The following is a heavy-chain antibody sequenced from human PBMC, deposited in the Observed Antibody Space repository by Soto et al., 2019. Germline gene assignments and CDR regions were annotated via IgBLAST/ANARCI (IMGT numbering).Heavy chain of an antibody. J-gene: IGHJ5*02. D-gene: IGHD3-22*01. Sequence: PSETLSLTCTVSGGSISSGGYYWSWIRQHPGKGLEWIGYIYYSGSTYYNPSLKSRVTISVDTSKNQFSLKLSSVTAADTAVYYCARARGYYDSSGYRNNWSDPWGQGTLVTVSS. V-gene: IGHV4-31*03. CDR2: IYYSGST. CDR3: ARARGYYDSSGYRNNWSDP. CDR1: GGSISSGGYY.